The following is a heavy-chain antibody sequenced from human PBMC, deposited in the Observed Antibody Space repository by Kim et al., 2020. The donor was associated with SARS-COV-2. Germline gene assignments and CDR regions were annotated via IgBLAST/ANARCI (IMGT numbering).Heavy chain of an antibody. CDR2: T. J-gene: IGHJ4*02. D-gene: IGHD5-12*01. Sequence: TKDNPHLKRRVTMSVDTSKNQISLKLHAVTAADTAVYYCTRGGGSGYDYHYWGQGTLVTVSS. CDR3: TRGGGSGYDYHY. V-gene: IGHV4-59*09.